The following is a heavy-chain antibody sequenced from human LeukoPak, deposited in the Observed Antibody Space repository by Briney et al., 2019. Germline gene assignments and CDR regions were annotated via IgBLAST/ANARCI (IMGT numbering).Heavy chain of an antibody. CDR2: INANGGST. J-gene: IGHJ4*02. CDR1: GFTFDNYG. Sequence: GGSLRLSCAASGFTFDNYGMSWVRQVPGKGLEWVSSINANGGSTAYADSVRGRFTISRDNAKNSLYLQMSSLGVEDTAVYYCVKPYYYSSGSLKWGQGTLVTVSS. CDR3: VKPYYYSSGSLK. V-gene: IGHV3-20*04. D-gene: IGHD3-10*01.